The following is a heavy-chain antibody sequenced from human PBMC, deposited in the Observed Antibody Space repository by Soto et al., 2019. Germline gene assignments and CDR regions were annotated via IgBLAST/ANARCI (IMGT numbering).Heavy chain of an antibody. CDR3: AHRPSGWYLFDY. CDR1: GFSLSTSGVG. J-gene: IGHJ4*02. V-gene: IGHV2-5*01. CDR2: IYWNDDK. D-gene: IGHD6-19*01. Sequence: SGPTLVNPTQTLTLTCTFSGFSLSTSGVGVGWIRQPPGKALEWLALIYWNDDKRYSPSLRARLTITKDTSKNQVVLTMTNMDPVDTATYYCAHRPSGWYLFDYWGQGTLVTVSS.